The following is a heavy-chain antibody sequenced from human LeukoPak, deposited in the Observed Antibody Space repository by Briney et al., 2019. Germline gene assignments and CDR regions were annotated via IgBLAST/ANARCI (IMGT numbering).Heavy chain of an antibody. Sequence: GGSLLLSCAASGFTFSSYAMTWVRQAPGKGLEWLSAISGSAYSTSYADSVQRRFTISRYNSKNTLYLQMNSLRAEDTAIYYCARNTSGFKLGDAFDIWGQGTMVTVSS. D-gene: IGHD3-22*01. V-gene: IGHV3-23*01. CDR1: GFTFSSYA. J-gene: IGHJ3*02. CDR2: ISGSAYST. CDR3: ARNTSGFKLGDAFDI.